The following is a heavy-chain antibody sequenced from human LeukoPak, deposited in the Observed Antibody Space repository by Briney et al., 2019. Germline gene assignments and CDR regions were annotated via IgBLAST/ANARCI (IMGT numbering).Heavy chain of an antibody. J-gene: IGHJ5*01. D-gene: IGHD1-1*01. Sequence: ASVKVSCKASGYTFTSYDINWVRQATGQGLEWMGWMNPNSGNTGYAQKFQGWVTMTRDTSIRTVYMELSRLNSDDTAVYYCARDSPGSGWFDYWGRGTLVTVSS. CDR3: ARDSPGSGWFDY. CDR1: GYTFTSYD. CDR2: MNPNSGNT. V-gene: IGHV1-8*02.